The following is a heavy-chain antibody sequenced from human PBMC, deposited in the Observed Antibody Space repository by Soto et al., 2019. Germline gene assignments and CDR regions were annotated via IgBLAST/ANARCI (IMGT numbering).Heavy chain of an antibody. CDR2: ISGSGTTM. D-gene: IGHD5-12*01. CDR1: GFTFSSHN. V-gene: IGHV3-48*02. Sequence: EVQLVESGGGLVQPGGFLRLSCAASGFTFSSHNMNWVRRAPGKGLECVSSISGSGTTMYYADSVKGRFTISRDNAKNSLYLQMNSLRDEDTAVYYCAREKGDGYNPFDYWGQGTLVTVSS. CDR3: AREKGDGYNPFDY. J-gene: IGHJ4*02.